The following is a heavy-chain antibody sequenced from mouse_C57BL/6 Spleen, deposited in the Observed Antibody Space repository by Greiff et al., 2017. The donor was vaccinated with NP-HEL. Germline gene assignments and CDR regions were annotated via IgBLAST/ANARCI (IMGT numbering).Heavy chain of an antibody. V-gene: IGHV1-18*01. CDR2: INPNNGGT. J-gene: IGHJ3*01. D-gene: IGHD1-1*01. CDR3: ARGPLIYYYGSSFAY. Sequence: EVQLQQSGPELVKPGASVKIPCKASGFTFTDYNMDWVQQGHGKSLEWIGDINPNNGGTFYNQKFKGKATLSVDKATSTVYMELRSLTSEDTAVYYCARGPLIYYYGSSFAYWGQGTLVTVSA. CDR1: GFTFTDYN.